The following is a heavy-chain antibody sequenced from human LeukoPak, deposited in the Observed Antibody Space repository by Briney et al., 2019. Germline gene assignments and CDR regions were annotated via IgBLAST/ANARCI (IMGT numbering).Heavy chain of an antibody. D-gene: IGHD3-3*01. CDR1: GYTFTSYD. J-gene: IGHJ6*02. CDR2: MNPNSGNT. Sequence: ASVKVSCNASGYTFTSYDINWVRQATGQGLEWMGWMNPNSGNTGYAQKFQGRVTMTRNTSISTAYMELSSLRSEDTAVYYCARVGTLEWLLSTYYYYGMDVWGQGTTVTVSS. V-gene: IGHV1-8*01. CDR3: ARVGTLEWLLSTYYYYGMDV.